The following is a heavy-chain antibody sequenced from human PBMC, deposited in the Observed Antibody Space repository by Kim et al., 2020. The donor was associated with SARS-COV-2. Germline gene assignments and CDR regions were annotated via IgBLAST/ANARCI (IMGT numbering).Heavy chain of an antibody. J-gene: IGHJ2*01. Sequence: ADYVKGRFTISRENAKNSLYLQMNSLRAEDTAVYYCARVLYGGNLWYFDLWGRGTLVTVSS. D-gene: IGHD4-17*01. CDR3: ARVLYGGNLWYFDL. V-gene: IGHV3-11*05.